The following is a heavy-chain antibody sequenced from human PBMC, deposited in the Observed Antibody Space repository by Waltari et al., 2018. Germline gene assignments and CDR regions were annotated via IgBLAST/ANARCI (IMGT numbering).Heavy chain of an antibody. CDR3: ARVKLRFLEWFGY. CDR1: GFTFSSYW. Sequence: EVQLVESGGGLVQPGGSLRLSCAASGFTFSSYWMSWVRRAPGKGLEWVANIKQDGSEKYYVDSVKGRFTISRDNAKNSLYLQMNSLRAEDTAVYYCARVKLRFLEWFGYWGQGTLVTVSS. D-gene: IGHD3-3*01. J-gene: IGHJ4*02. V-gene: IGHV3-7*01. CDR2: IKQDGSEK.